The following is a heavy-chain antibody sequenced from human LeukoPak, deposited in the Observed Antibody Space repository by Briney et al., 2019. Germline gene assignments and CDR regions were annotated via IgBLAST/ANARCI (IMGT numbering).Heavy chain of an antibody. Sequence: PSEPLSLTCAVYGTSFSGYYWSWLRQPPGKGLEWIGEIDHRGRAKYNPSLKSRVSTSIDTSKNQFSLNLSSVTAADTAVYYCARDVDTALMDVWGGGTTVIVSS. CDR3: ARDVDTALMDV. V-gene: IGHV4-34*01. CDR1: GTSFSGYY. CDR2: IDHRGRA. D-gene: IGHD5-18*01. J-gene: IGHJ6*04.